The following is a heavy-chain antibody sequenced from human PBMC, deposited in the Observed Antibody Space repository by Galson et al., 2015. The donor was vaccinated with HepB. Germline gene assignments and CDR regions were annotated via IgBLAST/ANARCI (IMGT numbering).Heavy chain of an antibody. CDR3: ARDGGYCSSTSCRYYYYYGMDV. J-gene: IGHJ6*02. D-gene: IGHD2-2*01. CDR1: GYTFTGYY. Sequence: SVKVSCKASGYTFTGYYMHWVRQAPGQGLEWMGWINPNSGGTNYAQKFQGWVTMTRDTSISTAYMELSRLRSDDTAVYYCARDGGYCSSTSCRYYYYYGMDVWGQGTTVTVSS. CDR2: INPNSGGT. V-gene: IGHV1-2*04.